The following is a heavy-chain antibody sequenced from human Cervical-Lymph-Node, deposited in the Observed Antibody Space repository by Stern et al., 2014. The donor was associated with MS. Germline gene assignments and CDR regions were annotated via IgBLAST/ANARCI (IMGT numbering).Heavy chain of an antibody. V-gene: IGHV1-69*01. CDR1: AETFSTDA. CDR3: ARGGSSWYSDF. J-gene: IGHJ4*02. D-gene: IGHD6-13*01. Sequence: VQLEESGAEVKKPGSSVKVSCKSSAETFSTDAISWVRQATGQGLEWMGVIIPMTEIANYAQKFQGRVTITADEATRTAYMDLSGLRSDDTAVYYCARGGSSWYSDFWGQGTLVTVSS. CDR2: IIPMTEIA.